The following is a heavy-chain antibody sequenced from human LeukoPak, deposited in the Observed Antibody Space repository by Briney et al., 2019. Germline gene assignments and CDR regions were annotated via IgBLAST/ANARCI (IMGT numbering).Heavy chain of an antibody. CDR1: GFTFSSYA. Sequence: GGSLRLSCAASGFTFSSYAMHWVRQAPGKGLEYVSAISSNGGSTYYANSVKGRFTISRDNSKNTLYPQMGSLRAEDMAVYYCARGPGITGTTLNYWGQGTLVTVSS. J-gene: IGHJ4*02. V-gene: IGHV3-64*01. CDR2: ISSNGGST. CDR3: ARGPGITGTTLNY. D-gene: IGHD1-20*01.